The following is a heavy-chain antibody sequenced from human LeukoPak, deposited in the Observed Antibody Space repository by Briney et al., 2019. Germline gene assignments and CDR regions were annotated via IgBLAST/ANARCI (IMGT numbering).Heavy chain of an antibody. J-gene: IGHJ4*02. CDR3: AKEALLPITMIVVPHFDY. V-gene: IGHV3-53*01. CDR2: IYSGGST. CDR1: GFTVSSNY. Sequence: GGSLRLSCAASGFTVSSNYMSWVRQAPGKGLEWVSVIYSGGSTYYADSVKGRFTISRDNSKNTLYLQMNSLRAEDTAVYYCAKEALLPITMIVVPHFDYWGQGTLVTVSS. D-gene: IGHD3-22*01.